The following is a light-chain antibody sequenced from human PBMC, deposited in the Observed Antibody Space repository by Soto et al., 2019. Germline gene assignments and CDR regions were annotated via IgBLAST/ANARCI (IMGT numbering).Light chain of an antibody. V-gene: IGLV1-40*01. Sequence: QSALTQLPSVSGAPGQRVTISCTGSSSNIGSGYEVHWYQQLPGTAPKLLIYGNIYRPSGVPDRFSGSKSDTSVSLAITGLQAEDEADYHCQSYDSSLSGVVFGGGTKLTVL. J-gene: IGLJ2*01. CDR1: SSNIGSGYE. CDR2: GNI. CDR3: QSYDSSLSGVV.